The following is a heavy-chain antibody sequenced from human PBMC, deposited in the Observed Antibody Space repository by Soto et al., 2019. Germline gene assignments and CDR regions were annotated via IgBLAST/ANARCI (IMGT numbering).Heavy chain of an antibody. CDR3: ARQIYDSDTGPNFQYYFDS. J-gene: IGHJ4*02. CDR2: IDPSDSQT. Sequence: PXESLKISCKGSGYSFSGYWITWVRQKPGKGLEWMGRIDPSDSQTYYSPSFRGHATISATKSITTVFLQWSSLRASDTAMYYCARQIYDSDTGPNFQYYFDSWGQGTPVTVSS. V-gene: IGHV5-10-1*01. D-gene: IGHD3-22*01. CDR1: GYSFSGYW.